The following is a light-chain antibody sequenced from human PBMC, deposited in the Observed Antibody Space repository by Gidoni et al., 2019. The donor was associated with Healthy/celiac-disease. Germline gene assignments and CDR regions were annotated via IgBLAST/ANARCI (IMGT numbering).Light chain of an antibody. CDR2: GAS. J-gene: IGKJ2*01. V-gene: IGKV3-20*01. CDR3: QQYGSSPRT. Sequence: EIVFTQSPGTLSLSPGERATLSCRASQSVSSSYLAWYQQKPGQAPSLLIYGASSRATGIPDRFSGSGSGTDFTLTISRLEPEDFAVYYCQQYGSSPRTFXQXTKLEIK. CDR1: QSVSSSY.